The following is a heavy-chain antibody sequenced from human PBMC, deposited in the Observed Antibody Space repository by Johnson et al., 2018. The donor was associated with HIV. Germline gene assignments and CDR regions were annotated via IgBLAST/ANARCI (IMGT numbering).Heavy chain of an antibody. Sequence: VQLVESGGGLAKPAWSPRLSCAASQFTFSTYYMNCVRQAPGNGLQLIGQVNPNGGSTYLIDSGKVRFNTSRDNSKNTLYLQMNSLRAEDTAVYYCAKKGGLYSSSGDEFHIWGQGTMVTVSS. CDR1: QFTFSTYY. CDR3: AKKGGLYSSSGDEFHI. D-gene: IGHD6-6*01. J-gene: IGHJ3*02. V-gene: IGHV3-25*05. CDR2: VNPNGGST.